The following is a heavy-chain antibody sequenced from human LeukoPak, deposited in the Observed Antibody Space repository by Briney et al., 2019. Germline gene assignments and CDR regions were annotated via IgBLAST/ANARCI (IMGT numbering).Heavy chain of an antibody. J-gene: IGHJ4*02. Sequence: MTSETLSLTCTVSGGSISSYYWSWIRQPPGKGLEWIGYIYYSGSTNYNPSLKSRVTISVDTSKNQFSLKLSSVTAADTAVYYCARHGRNYYDSSGYAFVYWGQGTLVTVSS. D-gene: IGHD3-22*01. V-gene: IGHV4-59*08. CDR3: ARHGRNYYDSSGYAFVY. CDR1: GGSISSYY. CDR2: IYYSGST.